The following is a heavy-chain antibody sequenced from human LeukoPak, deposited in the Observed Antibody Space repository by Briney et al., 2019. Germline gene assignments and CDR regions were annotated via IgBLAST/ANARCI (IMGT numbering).Heavy chain of an antibody. J-gene: IGHJ4*02. V-gene: IGHV3-74*01. D-gene: IGHD3-10*01. CDR1: GFRFNNSW. Sequence: PGGSLRLSCAASGFRFNNSWMYWVRQGPGKGPVWVSRMKTDGTRIEYADSVKGRFTISRDNAKNTLFLQMSSLRVEDTAVYYCARGADHGGSYYPDWGQGTRVTVSS. CDR2: MKTDGTRI. CDR3: ARGADHGGSYYPD.